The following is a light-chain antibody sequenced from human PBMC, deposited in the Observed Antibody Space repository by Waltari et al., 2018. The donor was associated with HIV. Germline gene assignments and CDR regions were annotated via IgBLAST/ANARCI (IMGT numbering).Light chain of an antibody. CDR1: RCNIGSNS. J-gene: IGLJ2*01. CDR2: SNN. Sequence: VLTQPPSASGTPGQRVTISCSGGRCNIGSNSVTWYPHLPGTAPRIILFSNNQRPSGVPDRFSGSKSGTSASLAISGLQSEDEADYYCAAWDESLNGLFGGLFGGGTKLTVL. CDR3: AAWDESLNGLFGGL. V-gene: IGLV1-44*01.